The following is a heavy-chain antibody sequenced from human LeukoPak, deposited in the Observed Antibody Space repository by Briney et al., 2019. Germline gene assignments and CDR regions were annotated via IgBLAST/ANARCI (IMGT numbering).Heavy chain of an antibody. CDR1: GFTFSDYY. D-gene: IGHD4-17*01. J-gene: IGHJ4*02. V-gene: IGHV3-11*04. CDR2: ISSSSSTI. CDR3: ARDRRLYGDYVDY. Sequence: PGGSLRLSCAASGFTFSDYYMSWIRQAPGKGLEWVSYISSSSSTIYYADSVKGRFTISRDNAKNSLYLQMNSLRAEDTAVYYCARDRRLYGDYVDYWGQGTLVTVSS.